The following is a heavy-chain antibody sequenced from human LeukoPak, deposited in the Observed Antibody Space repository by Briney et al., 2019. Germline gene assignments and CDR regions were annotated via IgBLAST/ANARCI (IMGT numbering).Heavy chain of an antibody. CDR2: INHSGST. D-gene: IGHD3-3*01. V-gene: IGHV4-34*01. Sequence: SETLSLTCAVYGGSFSGYYWSWIRQPPGKGLEWIGEINHSGSTNYNPSLKSRVTISVDTSKNQFSLKLSSVTAADTAVYYCARGRGQRFLEWLSTPIPYYFDYWGQGTQVTVSS. J-gene: IGHJ4*02. CDR1: GGSFSGYY. CDR3: ARGRGQRFLEWLSTPIPYYFDY.